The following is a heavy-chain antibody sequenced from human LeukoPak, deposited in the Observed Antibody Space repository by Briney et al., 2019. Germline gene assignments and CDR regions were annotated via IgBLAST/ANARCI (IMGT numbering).Heavy chain of an antibody. J-gene: IGHJ3*02. CDR3: AKGTGGNPLLAFDI. CDR2: ISGGGGST. Sequence: GGSLRLSCAASGFTFSSYAMSWVRQAPGKGLEWVSAISGGGGSTYYADSVKGRFTISRDNSKNTLYLQMNSLRAEGTAVYYCAKGTGGNPLLAFDIWGQGTMVTVSS. V-gene: IGHV3-23*01. D-gene: IGHD4-23*01. CDR1: GFTFSSYA.